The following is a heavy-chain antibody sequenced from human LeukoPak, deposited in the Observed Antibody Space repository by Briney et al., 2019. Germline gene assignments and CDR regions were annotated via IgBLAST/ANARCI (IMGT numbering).Heavy chain of an antibody. CDR2: IYYSGST. D-gene: IGHD2-2*01. Sequence: PSETLSLTCTVSGGSISSYYWSWIRQPPGKGLEWIGYIYYSGSTNYNPSLKSRVTISVDTSKNQFSLKLSSVTAADTAVYYCARVLRRGMGTRIDPWGQGTLVTVSS. CDR3: ARVLRRGMGTRIDP. J-gene: IGHJ5*02. V-gene: IGHV4-59*01. CDR1: GGSISSYY.